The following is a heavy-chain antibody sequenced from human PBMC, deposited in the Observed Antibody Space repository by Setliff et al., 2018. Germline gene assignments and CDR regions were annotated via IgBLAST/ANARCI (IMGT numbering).Heavy chain of an antibody. J-gene: IGHJ6*03. CDR3: ARGPPGYYYYMNV. Sequence: SETLSLTCTVSGDSMSSYYWSWIRQSPGKGLEWIGYVHYSGDSNYNPSLKSRVTMSVDTSKDQFSLRLTSVTAADTAVYYCARGPPGYYYYMNVWGQGTTVTVSS. CDR1: GDSMSSYY. V-gene: IGHV4-59*08. CDR2: VHYSGDS.